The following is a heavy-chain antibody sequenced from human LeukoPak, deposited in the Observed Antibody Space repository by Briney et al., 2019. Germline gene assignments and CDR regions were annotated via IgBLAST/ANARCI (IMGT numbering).Heavy chain of an antibody. CDR1: GYTFAGYY. CDR2: ISAYNGNT. V-gene: IGHV1-18*04. CDR3: AREDATNMDLGDY. D-gene: IGHD5-12*01. J-gene: IGHJ4*02. Sequence: ASVKVSCKASGYTFAGYYMHWVRQAPGQGLEWMGWISAYNGNTNYAQKLQGRVTMTTDTSTSTAYMELRSLRSDDTAVYYCAREDATNMDLGDYWGQGTLVTVSS.